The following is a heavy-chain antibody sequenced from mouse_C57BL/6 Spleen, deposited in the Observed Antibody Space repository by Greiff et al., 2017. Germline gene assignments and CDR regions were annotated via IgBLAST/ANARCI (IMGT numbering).Heavy chain of an antibody. D-gene: IGHD1-1*01. CDR2: IDPSDSYT. V-gene: IGHV1-69*01. Sequence: QVQLQQSGAELVMPGASVKLSCKASGYTFTSYWMHWVKQRPGQGLEWIGEIDPSDSYTNYNQKFKGKSTLTVDKSSSTAYMQLSSLTSEDSAVYYCALLRGLLYAMDYWGQGTSVTVSS. CDR1: GYTFTSYW. J-gene: IGHJ4*01. CDR3: ALLRGLLYAMDY.